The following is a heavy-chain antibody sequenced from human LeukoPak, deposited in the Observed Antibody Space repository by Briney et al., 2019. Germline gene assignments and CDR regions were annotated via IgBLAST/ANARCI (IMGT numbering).Heavy chain of an antibody. CDR1: GGTFSSYA. V-gene: IGHV1-69*13. Sequence: WASVKVSCKASGGTFSSYAISWVRQAPGQGLEWMGGIIPIFGTANYAQKFQGRVTITADESTSTAYMELSSLRSEDTAVYYCARAYDYVWGSYGRREVYYFDYWGQGTLVTVSS. J-gene: IGHJ4*02. CDR2: IIPIFGTA. CDR3: ARAYDYVWGSYGRREVYYFDY. D-gene: IGHD3-16*01.